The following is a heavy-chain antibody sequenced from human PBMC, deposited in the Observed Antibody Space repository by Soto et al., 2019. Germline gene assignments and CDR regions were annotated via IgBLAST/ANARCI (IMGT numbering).Heavy chain of an antibody. CDR1: GFTFSSYA. J-gene: IGHJ3*02. D-gene: IGHD2-15*01. CDR3: AKDRDDIEMVDAFEI. CDR2: ISGSGVTT. Sequence: GGSLRLSCAASGFTFSSYAMTWVRQAPGKGLEYISAISGSGVTTYYADSMKGRFTVSRDNSKNTLYLQMNSLRAEDTALYYCAKDRDDIEMVDAFEIWGQGTMVTVSS. V-gene: IGHV3-23*01.